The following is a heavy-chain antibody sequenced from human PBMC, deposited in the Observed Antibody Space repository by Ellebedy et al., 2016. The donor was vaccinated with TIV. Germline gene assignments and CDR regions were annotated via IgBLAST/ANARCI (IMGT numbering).Heavy chain of an antibody. CDR3: VSRSAGGYGY. D-gene: IGHD3-10*01. J-gene: IGHJ4*02. CDR1: GFTFSSYA. CDR2: TTDDEGHT. Sequence: GESLKISCSASGFTFSSYAMHWVRQAPGKGLEYVSATTDDEGHTFYADSVRGRFTISRDNSKNTLYLQMSSLRAEDTAVYYCVSRSAGGYGYWGQGTLVTVSS. V-gene: IGHV3-64D*06.